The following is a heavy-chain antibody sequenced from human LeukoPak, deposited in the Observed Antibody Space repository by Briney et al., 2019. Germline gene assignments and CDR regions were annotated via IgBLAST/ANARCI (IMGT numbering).Heavy chain of an antibody. Sequence: ASVKVSCKASGYTFTSYDINWVRQATGQGLEWMGWMNPNSGGTNYAQKFQGRVTMTRDTSISTAYMELSRLRSDDTAVYYCARDSSEYGSGKGWFDPWGQGTLVTVSS. J-gene: IGHJ5*02. V-gene: IGHV1-2*02. D-gene: IGHD3-10*01. CDR2: MNPNSGGT. CDR1: GYTFTSYD. CDR3: ARDSSEYGSGKGWFDP.